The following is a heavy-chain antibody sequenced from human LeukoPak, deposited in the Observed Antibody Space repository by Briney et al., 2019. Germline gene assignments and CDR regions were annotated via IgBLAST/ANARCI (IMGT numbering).Heavy chain of an antibody. J-gene: IGHJ4*02. V-gene: IGHV3-30*18. Sequence: PGRSLRLSCAASGFTFSSYGMHWVRQATGKGLEWVAVISYDGSNKYYADSVKGRFTISRDNSKNTLYLQMNSLRAEDTAVYYCAKDLGRSGWYYFDYWGQGTLVTVSS. CDR3: AKDLGRSGWYYFDY. CDR1: GFTFSSYG. D-gene: IGHD6-19*01. CDR2: ISYDGSNK.